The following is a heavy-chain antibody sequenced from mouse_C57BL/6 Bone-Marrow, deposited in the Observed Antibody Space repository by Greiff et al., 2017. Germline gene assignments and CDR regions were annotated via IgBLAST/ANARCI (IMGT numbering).Heavy chain of an antibody. J-gene: IGHJ2*01. CDR2: IYPGDGDT. Sequence: VQLQQSGPELVKPGASVKISCKASGYAFSSSWMNWVKQRPGKGLEWIGRIYPGDGDTNYSGKFKGKATLTADKSSSTAYMQLSSLTSEDSAVYFCARFFAGSSFDYWGQGTTLTVSS. CDR3: ARFFAGSSFDY. CDR1: GYAFSSSW. V-gene: IGHV1-82*01.